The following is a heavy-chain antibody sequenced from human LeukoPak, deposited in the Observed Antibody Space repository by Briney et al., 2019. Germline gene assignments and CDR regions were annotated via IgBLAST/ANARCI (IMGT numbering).Heavy chain of an antibody. CDR3: ARGLYTAMDV. D-gene: IGHD3-10*01. J-gene: IGHJ6*02. CDR2: INSDESTT. CDR1: GLLFRSYW. V-gene: IGHV3-74*03. Sequence: GGSLRLSCAPSGLLFRSYWMHWVHQAPGKGLVWVSRINSDESTTTYADSVKGRFSISRDNAKNTLYLQMNSLRAEDTAVYYCARGLYTAMDVWGQGTTVTVSS.